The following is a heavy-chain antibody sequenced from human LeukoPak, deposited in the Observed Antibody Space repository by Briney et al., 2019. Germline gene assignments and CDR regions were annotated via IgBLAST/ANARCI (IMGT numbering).Heavy chain of an antibody. V-gene: IGHV4-59*08. Sequence: SETLSLTCTVSGGSISSYYWSWIRQPPGKGLEWIGHICDSGNTNHNPSLKSRLTISLDTSKKQISLRLSSVTATDTAVYFCTRHNRGSSTDWLNPWGQGTLVTVSA. CDR1: GGSISSYY. CDR3: TRHNRGSSTDWLNP. J-gene: IGHJ5*02. CDR2: ICDSGNT. D-gene: IGHD3-10*01.